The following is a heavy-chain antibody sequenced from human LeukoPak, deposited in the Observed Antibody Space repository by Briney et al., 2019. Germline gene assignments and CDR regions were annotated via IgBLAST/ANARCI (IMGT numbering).Heavy chain of an antibody. V-gene: IGHV3-30*02. CDR1: GVSVSSNF. Sequence: GGSLRLSCAASGVSVSSNFMIWVRQAPGKGLEWVAFIRYDGSNKYYADSVKGRFTISRDNSKNTLYLQMNSLRAEDTAVYYCAKDSVPYSSGWYFYFQHWGQGTLVTVSS. D-gene: IGHD6-19*01. CDR2: IRYDGSNK. CDR3: AKDSVPYSSGWYFYFQH. J-gene: IGHJ1*01.